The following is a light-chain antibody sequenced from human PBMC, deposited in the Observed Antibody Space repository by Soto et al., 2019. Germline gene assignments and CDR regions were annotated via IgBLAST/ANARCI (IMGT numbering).Light chain of an antibody. Sequence: QSALTQPASVSGSPGQSITISCTATSSDVGSYNLVSWYRQHPDKAPQLLIYEAFKRPSGVSIRFSGSKSGNTASLTISGLQAEDEADYYCCSFTPSTTWVFGGGTKLT. CDR2: EAF. V-gene: IGLV2-23*01. J-gene: IGLJ3*02. CDR3: CSFTPSTTWV. CDR1: SSDVGSYNL.